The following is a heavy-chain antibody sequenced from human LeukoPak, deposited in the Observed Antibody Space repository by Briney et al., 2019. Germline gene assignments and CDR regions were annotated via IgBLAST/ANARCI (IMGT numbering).Heavy chain of an antibody. CDR1: GFTFSSYW. CDR2: INHNGNVN. CDR3: ARGGGLDV. Sequence: GGSLRLSCAASGFTFSSYWMNWARQAPGKGLEWVASINHNGNVNYYVDSVKGRFTISRDNAKNSLYLQMSNLRAEDTAVYFRARGGGLDVWGQGVTVTVSS. V-gene: IGHV3-7*03. J-gene: IGHJ6*02. D-gene: IGHD3-16*01.